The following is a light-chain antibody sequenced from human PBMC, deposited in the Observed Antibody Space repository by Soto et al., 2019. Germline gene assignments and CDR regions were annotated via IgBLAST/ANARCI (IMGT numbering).Light chain of an antibody. V-gene: IGLV2-23*02. J-gene: IGLJ2*01. CDR3: CSYSGSDSLL. Sequence: QSVLTQPASVSGSPGESITISCTGTRSDIGSYNSIAWYQQHPGKAPRVMIFEVTQRPSEVPVRFSGSKSGNTASLTISGLQAEDEAEYFCCSYSGSDSLLFGGGTKLTVL. CDR1: RSDIGSYNS. CDR2: EVT.